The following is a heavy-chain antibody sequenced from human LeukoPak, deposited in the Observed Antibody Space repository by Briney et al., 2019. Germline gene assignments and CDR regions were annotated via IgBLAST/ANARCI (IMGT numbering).Heavy chain of an antibody. Sequence: ASVKVSCKASGYTFTSYYMHWVRQAPGQGLEWMGIINPSGGSTSYAQKFQGRVTMTRDTSTSTVYMELSSLRSEDTAVYYCARDKGYDFWSGSFKNWSDPWGQGTLVTVSS. J-gene: IGHJ5*02. V-gene: IGHV1-46*01. D-gene: IGHD3-3*01. CDR3: ARDKGYDFWSGSFKNWSDP. CDR2: INPSGGST. CDR1: GYTFTSYY.